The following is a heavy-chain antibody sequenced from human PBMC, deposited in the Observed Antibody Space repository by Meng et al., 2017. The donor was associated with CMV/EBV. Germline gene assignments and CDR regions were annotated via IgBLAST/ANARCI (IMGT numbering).Heavy chain of an antibody. D-gene: IGHD3-10*01. CDR3: AREDYYGSGDDAFDI. CDR2: INPNSGGT. CDR1: GYTFTGYY. Sequence: ASVKVSCKASGYTFTGYYMHWVRQAPGQGLEWMGWINPNSGGTNYAQKFQGRVTMTRDTSIRTAYMELSRLRSDDTAAYYCAREDYYGSGDDAFDIWGQGTMVTVSS. J-gene: IGHJ3*02. V-gene: IGHV1-2*02.